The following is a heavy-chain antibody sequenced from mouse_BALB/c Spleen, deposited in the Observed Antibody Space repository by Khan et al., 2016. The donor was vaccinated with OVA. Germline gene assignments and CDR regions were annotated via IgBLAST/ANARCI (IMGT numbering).Heavy chain of an antibody. CDR1: GFSLTDYG. CDR3: VRQPYYHYYIMDY. V-gene: IGHV2-6-1*01. D-gene: IGHD2-10*01. J-gene: IGHJ4*01. CDR2: IWSDGST. Sequence: VQLVESGPGLVAPSQSLSITCTISGFSLTDYGVHWVRQPPGKGLEWLVVIWSDGSTTYNSALKSRLSIIKDNSKSQIFLKMNSLQTDDTAMYYCVRQPYYHYYIMDYWGQGTSVTVSS.